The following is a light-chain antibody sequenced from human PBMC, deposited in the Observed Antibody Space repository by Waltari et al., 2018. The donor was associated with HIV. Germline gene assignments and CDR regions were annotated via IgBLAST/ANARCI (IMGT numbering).Light chain of an antibody. CDR2: HDI. J-gene: IGLJ2*01. V-gene: IGLV3-1*01. Sequence: SFELTQPPSVSVPPGPTATIPCSGDNLGNQNALWYQQKPGQSPVLIIYHDIRRPSGIPERFFGSNSGNTATLTISGTQATDEADYYCQAWDNGVAVFGGGTKLTVL. CDR1: NLGNQN. CDR3: QAWDNGVAV.